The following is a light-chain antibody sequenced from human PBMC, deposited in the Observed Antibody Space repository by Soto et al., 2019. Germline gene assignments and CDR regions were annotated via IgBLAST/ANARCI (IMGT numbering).Light chain of an antibody. Sequence: QLVLPQPPSASGTPGQTVTISCSGGSSNIGSNFVHWYQQLPGTAPKLLIHRRNQRPSGVPDRFSGSKSGTSASLAISGLRSDDEAHYSCASWDESLRGVVFGGGTKLTVL. CDR1: SSNIGSNF. CDR2: RRN. J-gene: IGLJ3*02. CDR3: ASWDESLRGVV. V-gene: IGLV1-47*01.